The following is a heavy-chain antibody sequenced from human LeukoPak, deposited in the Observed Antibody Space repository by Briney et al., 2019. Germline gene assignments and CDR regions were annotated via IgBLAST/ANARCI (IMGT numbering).Heavy chain of an antibody. CDR1: GDSISSSGYY. CDR3: ARDPRYCSGGNCHLRFDY. V-gene: IGHV4-39*07. J-gene: IGHJ4*02. Sequence: SETLSLTCSVSGDSISSSGYYWGWIRQPPGKGLEWIGSVSYRGGTYYNPSLKTRVTISVDTSKNQFSLRLSSVTAADTAVYFCARDPRYCSGGNCHLRFDYWGQGILVTVSS. D-gene: IGHD2-15*01. CDR2: VSYRGGT.